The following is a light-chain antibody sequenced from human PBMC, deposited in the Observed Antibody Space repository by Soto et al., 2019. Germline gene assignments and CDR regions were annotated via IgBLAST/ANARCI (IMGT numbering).Light chain of an antibody. J-gene: IGKJ5*01. Sequence: EIVLTHSPATLSLSPGERATLSCSASQSVSNNYLAWYQQKPGQAPRLLIYDTSTRATGIPARFSGSGSGTEFTLTISSLQSEDFAVYYCQQYNNWPPITFGQGTRLEIK. CDR3: QQYNNWPPIT. CDR1: QSVSNN. CDR2: DTS. V-gene: IGKV3-15*01.